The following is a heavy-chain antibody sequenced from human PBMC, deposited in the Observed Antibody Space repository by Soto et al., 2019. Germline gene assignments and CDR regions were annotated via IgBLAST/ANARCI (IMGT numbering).Heavy chain of an antibody. J-gene: IGHJ4*02. CDR2: IYYSGTT. D-gene: IGHD3-22*01. V-gene: IGHV4-4*02. Sequence: QVQLQASCPGLVKPSGTLSLTCDFSGGSSTNTNWWSWVRQSPGKGLEWIGEIYYSGTTKDNPSPKTRVTISVDKSKTQVSLNLISVTAADTAMYYCARTNYDNCGCLDSWGQGTLVTVSS. CDR1: GGSSTNTNW. CDR3: ARTNYDNCGCLDS.